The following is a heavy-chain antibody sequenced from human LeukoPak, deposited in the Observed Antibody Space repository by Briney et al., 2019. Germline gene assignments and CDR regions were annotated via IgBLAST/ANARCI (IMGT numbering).Heavy chain of an antibody. V-gene: IGHV4-39*07. J-gene: IGHJ4*02. CDR3: AINSSGDSSGYDY. CDR2: IHYSGSS. Sequence: SETLSLTCTVSGGSISSSSHYWGWIRQPPGKGLEWIGSIHYSGSSYYNPSLKSRVTMSVDTSKIQFSLKLSSVTAADTAVYYCAINSSGDSSGYDYWGQGILVTVSS. D-gene: IGHD3-22*01. CDR1: GGSISSSSHY.